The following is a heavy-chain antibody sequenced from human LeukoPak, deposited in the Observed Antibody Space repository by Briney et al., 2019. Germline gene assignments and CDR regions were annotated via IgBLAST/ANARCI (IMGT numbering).Heavy chain of an antibody. J-gene: IGHJ6*02. CDR2: ISYDGSNK. D-gene: IGHD6-6*01. V-gene: IGHV3-30-3*01. CDR3: ARSYSSSSSTNYYYYGMDV. CDR1: GFTFSSYA. Sequence: GGSLRLSCAASGFTFSSYAMHWVRQAPGKGLEWVAVISYDGSNKYYADSVKGRFTISRDNSKNTLYLQMNSLTAEDTAVYYCARSYSSSSSTNYYYYGMDVWGQGTTVTVSS.